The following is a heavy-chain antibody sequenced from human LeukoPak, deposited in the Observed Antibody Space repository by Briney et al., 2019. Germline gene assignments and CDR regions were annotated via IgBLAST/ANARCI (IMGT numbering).Heavy chain of an antibody. CDR3: AKAGYGSGSYYNWFDP. J-gene: IGHJ5*02. D-gene: IGHD3-10*01. V-gene: IGHV3-11*04. Sequence: GGSLRLSCAASGFTFSDNYMTWVRQAPGKGLEWLSYISGNGGVIQYADSVKGRFTISRDNAKNLLYLQMDSLRVEDTAIYYCAKAGYGSGSYYNWFDPWGQGTLVTVSS. CDR1: GFTFSDNY. CDR2: ISGNGGVI.